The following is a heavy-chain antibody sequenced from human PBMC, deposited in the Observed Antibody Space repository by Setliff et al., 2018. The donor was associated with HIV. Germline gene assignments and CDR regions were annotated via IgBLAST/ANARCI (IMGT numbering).Heavy chain of an antibody. CDR2: FDPEDGET. Sequence: ASVKVSCKVSGYTLTELSMNWVRQAPGKGLEWMGGFDPEDGETIYAQKFQGRVTMTEDTSTDTAYMELSSLRSEDTAVYYCATARSSGRYGYYYYMDVWGKGTTVTVSS. D-gene: IGHD1-26*01. J-gene: IGHJ6*03. CDR1: GYTLTELS. V-gene: IGHV1-24*01. CDR3: ATARSSGRYGYYYYMDV.